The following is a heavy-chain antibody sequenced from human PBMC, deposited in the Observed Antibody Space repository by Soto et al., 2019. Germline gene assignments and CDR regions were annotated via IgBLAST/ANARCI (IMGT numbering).Heavy chain of an antibody. Sequence: PGASLKITCYGSGYTFSDYWIPCVRQMPGKGLEWMGIIYPGDSDTRYSPSFPGQVTISADKSINTAYLQWSSLKASDTAMYYCARAPPGTDGYKNLDYRGQETLVAVSS. V-gene: IGHV5-51*01. CDR3: ARAPPGTDGYKNLDY. CDR2: IYPGDSDT. D-gene: IGHD5-12*01. CDR1: GYTFSDYW. J-gene: IGHJ4*02.